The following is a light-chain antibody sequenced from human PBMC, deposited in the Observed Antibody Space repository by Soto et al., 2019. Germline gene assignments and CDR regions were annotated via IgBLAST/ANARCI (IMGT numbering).Light chain of an antibody. CDR3: QQYESTPPT. CDR1: QSVLYSSNNQNY. CDR2: WAS. J-gene: IGKJ2*01. V-gene: IGKV4-1*01. Sequence: DIVMTQSPDSLAVSLGERATINCKSSQSVLYSSNNQNYLAWYQQRPGQPPKLLIYWASTRESGVSDRFSGSGSGTDFTLTISSLQAEDVAVSYCQQYESTPPTFGQGAKLEI.